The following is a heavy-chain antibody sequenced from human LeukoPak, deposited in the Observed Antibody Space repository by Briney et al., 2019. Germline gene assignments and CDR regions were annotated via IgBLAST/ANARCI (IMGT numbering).Heavy chain of an antibody. D-gene: IGHD3-10*01. CDR1: GFRFSTYA. Sequence: GSLRLSCAASGFRFSTYALTWVRQAPGKGLEWVSTISDGGTDTYYGDSVKGRFTISRDDSENTLFLQMNSLRADDTAVYFCAKRLWSGEIPYWGQGTLVTISS. V-gene: IGHV3-23*01. J-gene: IGHJ4*02. CDR2: ISDGGTDT. CDR3: AKRLWSGEIPY.